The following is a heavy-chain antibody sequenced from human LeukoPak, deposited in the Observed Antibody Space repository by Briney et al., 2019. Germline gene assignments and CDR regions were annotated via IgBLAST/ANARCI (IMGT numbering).Heavy chain of an antibody. Sequence: SETLSLTCTVSGGSISSYYWSWIRQPPGKGLEWIGYIYYSGSTNYNPSLKSRVTISVDTSKNQFPLKPSSVTAADTAVYYCARGSSSSGLYYYYYMDVWGKGTTVTVSS. V-gene: IGHV4-59*01. D-gene: IGHD6-6*01. CDR1: GGSISSYY. CDR3: ARGSSSSGLYYYYYMDV. CDR2: IYYSGST. J-gene: IGHJ6*03.